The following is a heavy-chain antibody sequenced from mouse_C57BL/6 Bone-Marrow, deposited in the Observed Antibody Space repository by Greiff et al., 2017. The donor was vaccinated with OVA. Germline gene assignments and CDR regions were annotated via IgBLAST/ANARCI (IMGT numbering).Heavy chain of an antibody. CDR2: IRNKANGYTT. Sequence: EVMLVESGGGLVQPGGSLSLSCAASGFTFTDYYMSWVRQPPGKALEWLGFIRNKANGYTTEYSASVKGRFTISRDNSQRILYLQMNALRAEDSATYYCASRNYDYFAYWGQGTTLTVSS. J-gene: IGHJ2*01. CDR1: GFTFTDYY. CDR3: ASRNYDYFAY. D-gene: IGHD2-1*01. V-gene: IGHV7-3*01.